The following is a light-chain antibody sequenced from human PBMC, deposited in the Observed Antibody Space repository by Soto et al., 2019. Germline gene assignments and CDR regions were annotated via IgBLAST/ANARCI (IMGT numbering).Light chain of an antibody. CDR2: GAS. CDR3: QQYGSSPIT. CDR1: QSVSSN. Sequence: EIVMTQSPATLSVSPGERATLSCRASQSVSSNLAWYQQKPGQAPRLLIYGASSRATGIPDRFSGSGSGTDFTLTISSLQSEDFAVYYCQQYGSSPITFGQGTRLAIK. V-gene: IGKV3D-15*02. J-gene: IGKJ5*01.